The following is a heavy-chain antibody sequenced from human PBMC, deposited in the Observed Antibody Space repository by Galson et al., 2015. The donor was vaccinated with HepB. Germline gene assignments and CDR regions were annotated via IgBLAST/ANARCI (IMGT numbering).Heavy chain of an antibody. CDR3: ARLLRPAVAAQGSTNWFDP. CDR1: GYSFTSYW. J-gene: IGHJ5*02. D-gene: IGHD6-19*01. V-gene: IGHV5-51*01. Sequence: QSGAEVKKPGESLKISCKGSGYSFTSYWIGWVRQMPGKGLEWMGIIYPGDSDTRYSPSFQGQVTISADKSISTAYLQWSSLKASDTAMYYCARLLRPAVAAQGSTNWFDPWGQGTLVTVSS. CDR2: IYPGDSDT.